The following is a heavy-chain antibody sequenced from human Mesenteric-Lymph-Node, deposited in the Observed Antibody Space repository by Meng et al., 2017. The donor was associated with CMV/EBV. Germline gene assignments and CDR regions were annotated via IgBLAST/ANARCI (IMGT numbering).Heavy chain of an antibody. V-gene: IGHV3-48*03. J-gene: IGHJ4*02. CDR1: GFSFSGYE. Sequence: GGSLRLSCAASGFSFSGYEMIWVRQAPRKGLEWVSYISSSGDTIYNADSVRGRFTISKDNAKNSLSLQMNSLRAEDTAVYYCATLGDLPPYGGIDYWGQGTLVTVSS. D-gene: IGHD4-23*01. CDR3: ATLGDLPPYGGIDY. CDR2: ISSSGDTI.